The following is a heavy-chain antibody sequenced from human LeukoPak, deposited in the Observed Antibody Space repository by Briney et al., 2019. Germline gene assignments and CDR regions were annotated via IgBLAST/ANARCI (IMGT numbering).Heavy chain of an antibody. Sequence: GGSLRLSCAASGFTFSSYGMHWVRQAPGKGLEWVAVIWYDGSNKYYADSVKGRFTISRDNSKNTLYLQMNSLRAEDTAVYYCAKAPFYGSGSYSYYCYMDVWGKGTTVTVSS. D-gene: IGHD3-10*01. CDR3: AKAPFYGSGSYSYYCYMDV. V-gene: IGHV3-33*06. CDR1: GFTFSSYG. J-gene: IGHJ6*03. CDR2: IWYDGSNK.